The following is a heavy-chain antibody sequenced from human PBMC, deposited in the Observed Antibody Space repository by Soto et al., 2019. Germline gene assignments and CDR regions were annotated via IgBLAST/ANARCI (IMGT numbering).Heavy chain of an antibody. V-gene: IGHV3-30-3*01. D-gene: IGHD2-15*01. CDR1: GFTFRIYA. Sequence: QVQLVESGGGGVQPGRSLRLSCAASGFTFRIYAMHWVRQSPGKGLECLAVILYDGSNKFYRDSVKGRFTIYRDNSKNTLYLQINSLRYEDTAVYYCARGDREDIAVVIGARPGEYGVDVWGQGTTVTVSS. CDR3: ARGDREDIAVVIGARPGEYGVDV. CDR2: ILYDGSNK. J-gene: IGHJ6*02.